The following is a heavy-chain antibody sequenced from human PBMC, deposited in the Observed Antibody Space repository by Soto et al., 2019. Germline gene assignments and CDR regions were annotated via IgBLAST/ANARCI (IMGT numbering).Heavy chain of an antibody. V-gene: IGHV1-18*04. CDR3: ARDRGITMVRGVIDYYYGMDV. CDR2: ISAYNGNT. CDR1: GYTFTSYG. J-gene: IGHJ6*02. D-gene: IGHD3-10*01. Sequence: ASVKVSCKASGYTFTSYGISWVRQAPGQGLEWMGWISAYNGNTNYAQKPQGRVTMTTDTSTSTAYMELRSLRSDDTAVYYCARDRGITMVRGVIDYYYGMDVWGQGTTVTV.